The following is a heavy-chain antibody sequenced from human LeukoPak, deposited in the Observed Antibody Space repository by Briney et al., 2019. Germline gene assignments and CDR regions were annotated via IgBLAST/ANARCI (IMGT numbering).Heavy chain of an antibody. Sequence: GGSLRLSCAGSEFTFSTYRMNWVRQAPGKGLEWVSCISSSSNYIYYADSVKGRFTISRDNAKNSLYLQMNSLRAEDTAVYYCARTIAAQIYYFDYWGQGTLVTVSS. V-gene: IGHV3-21*01. D-gene: IGHD6-6*01. J-gene: IGHJ4*02. CDR3: ARTIAAQIYYFDY. CDR2: ISSSSNYI. CDR1: EFTFSTYR.